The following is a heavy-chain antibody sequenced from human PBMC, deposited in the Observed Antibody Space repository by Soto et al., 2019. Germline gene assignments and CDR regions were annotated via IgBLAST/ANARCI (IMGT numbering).Heavy chain of an antibody. J-gene: IGHJ4*02. CDR2: MHYSEST. CDR3: ATSYGNAWYTY. CDR1: GGSFSGYY. Sequence: SETLSLTCAVYGGSFSGYYWSWIRQPPEKGLEWIGYMHYSESTNYNPSLRSRLTISVDRSKNHFSLQLTSVTAADTAVYYCATSYGNAWYTYWGQGTQVTVSS. D-gene: IGHD6-13*01. V-gene: IGHV4-34*01.